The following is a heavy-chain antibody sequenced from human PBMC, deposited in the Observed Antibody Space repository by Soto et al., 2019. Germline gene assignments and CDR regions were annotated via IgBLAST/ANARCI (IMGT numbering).Heavy chain of an antibody. CDR3: ARHGNTVTTGYYYGMDV. J-gene: IGHJ6*02. CDR2: MYYSGRT. V-gene: IGHV4-39*01. D-gene: IGHD4-17*01. CDR1: GASISSSNYY. Sequence: PAETLSLTCTVSGASISSSNYYWFCMGQPPGMGLEWIGTMYYSGRTYYNPSLKSRVTTSVDTSKNQFSLKLSAVTATDTAVYYCARHGNTVTTGYYYGMDVWGQGTTVTVSS.